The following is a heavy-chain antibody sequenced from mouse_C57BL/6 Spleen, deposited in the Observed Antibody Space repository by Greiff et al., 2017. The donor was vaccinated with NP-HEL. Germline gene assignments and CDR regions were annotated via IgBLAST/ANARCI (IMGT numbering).Heavy chain of an antibody. V-gene: IGHV1-59*01. D-gene: IGHD2-3*01. J-gene: IGHJ2*01. CDR1: GYTFTSYW. Sequence: QVQLKQPGAELVRPGTSVKLSCKASGYTFTSYWMHWVKQRPGQGLEWIGVIDPSDSYTNYNQKFKGKATLTVDTSSSTAYMQLSSLTSEDSAVYYCARSSRIYDGYYDYWGQGTTLTVSS. CDR3: ARSSRIYDGYYDY. CDR2: IDPSDSYT.